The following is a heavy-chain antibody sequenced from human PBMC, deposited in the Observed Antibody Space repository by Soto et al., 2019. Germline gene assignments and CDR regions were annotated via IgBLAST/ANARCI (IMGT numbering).Heavy chain of an antibody. V-gene: IGHV4-4*02. CDR3: ARKGAGFWSGYYVYYGMDV. Sequence: QVQLQESDPGLVKPSGTLSLTCAVSGGSISSSNWWSWVRQPPGKGLEWIGEIYHSGSTNYNPSLKSRVTISVDKSKNQFSLKLSSVTAADTAVYYCARKGAGFWSGYYVYYGMDVWGQGTTVTVSS. CDR2: IYHSGST. D-gene: IGHD3-3*01. CDR1: GGSISSSNW. J-gene: IGHJ6*02.